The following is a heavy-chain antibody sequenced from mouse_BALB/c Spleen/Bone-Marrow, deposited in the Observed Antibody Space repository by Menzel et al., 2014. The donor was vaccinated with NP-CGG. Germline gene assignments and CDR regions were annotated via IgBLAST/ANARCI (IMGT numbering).Heavy chain of an antibody. Sequence: QVQXQQSGPELVKPGASVKISCKXXGXXFTSYYIHWVKQRPGQGLEWIGWIFPGSGNTKYNEKXKGKATLTADTSSSTAYMQLSSLXSEDSXXYFCARSGYVGNYPYFDYWGQGTTLTVSS. J-gene: IGHJ2*01. CDR1: GXXFTSYY. CDR2: IFPGSGNT. CDR3: ARSGYVGNYPYFDY. D-gene: IGHD2-1*01. V-gene: IGHV1-66*01.